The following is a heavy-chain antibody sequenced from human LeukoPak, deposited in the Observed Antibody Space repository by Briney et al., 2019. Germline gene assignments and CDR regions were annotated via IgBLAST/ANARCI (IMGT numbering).Heavy chain of an antibody. D-gene: IGHD7-27*01. Sequence: ASVKISCKASGFTFTAYYMHWVRQAPGQGLEWMGWINPNSGGTNYAQKFQGRVTMTRDTSISTAYMELSRLRSDDTAVYYCARGPHWDPHFDYWGQGTLVTVSS. CDR1: GFTFTAYY. V-gene: IGHV1-2*02. CDR2: INPNSGGT. J-gene: IGHJ4*02. CDR3: ARGPHWDPHFDY.